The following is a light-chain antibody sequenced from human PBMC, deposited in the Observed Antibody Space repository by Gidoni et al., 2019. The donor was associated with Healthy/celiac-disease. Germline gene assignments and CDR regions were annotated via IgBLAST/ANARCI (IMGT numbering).Light chain of an antibody. Sequence: EIVLTQSPGTLSLSPGERATLSCRASQSVSSSYLAWYQQKPGQATRLLIYGASSRATGIPDMFSGSGSGTDFTLTISRLEPEDFAVYYCQQYGSSPKYTFGQGTKLEIK. V-gene: IGKV3-20*01. J-gene: IGKJ2*01. CDR3: QQYGSSPKYT. CDR2: GAS. CDR1: QSVSSSY.